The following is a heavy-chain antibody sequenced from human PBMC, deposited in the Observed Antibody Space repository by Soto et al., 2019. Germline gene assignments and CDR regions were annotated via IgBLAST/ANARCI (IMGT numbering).Heavy chain of an antibody. D-gene: IGHD4-4*01. CDR1: GGSFSGYY. Sequence: SETLSLTCAVSGGSFSGYYWCWIRQPPGTGQEWIGEINHSGSANSNPSLKSRVTISVDTSKSQFSLKLSSVTAEDKAVYYCARLGEKYSNLSSKDYYYYCGMDVCGQGTTVTVSS. CDR2: INHSGSA. CDR3: ARLGEKYSNLSSKDYYYYCGMDV. J-gene: IGHJ6*02. V-gene: IGHV4-34*01.